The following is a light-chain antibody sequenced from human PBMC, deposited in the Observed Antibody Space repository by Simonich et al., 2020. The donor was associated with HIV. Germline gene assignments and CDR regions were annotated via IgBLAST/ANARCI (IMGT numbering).Light chain of an antibody. V-gene: IGKV1-33*01. J-gene: IGKJ5*01. Sequence: DIQMTQSPSSLSASVGDRITITCQASQDINNYLNWYQQKPGKNPKILIYDASNLETGVPSRFSGSGSGTHFTFTISSLQPEDFAAYYCQQYDSLPLTFGQGTRLEIK. CDR2: DAS. CDR1: QDINNY. CDR3: QQYDSLPLT.